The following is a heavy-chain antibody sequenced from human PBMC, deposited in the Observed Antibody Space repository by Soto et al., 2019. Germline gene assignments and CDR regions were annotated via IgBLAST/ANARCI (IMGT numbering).Heavy chain of an antibody. Sequence: PSETLSLTCTVSGGSLSSSSYYWGWIRQPPGKGLEWIGSIYYSGSTYYNPSLKSRVTISVDTSKNQFSLRLSSVTAADTAVYYCATPLIGLPNDYYYYYGMDVWGQGTTVTV. V-gene: IGHV4-39*01. CDR1: GGSLSSSSYY. J-gene: IGHJ6*02. D-gene: IGHD3-16*01. CDR2: IYYSGST. CDR3: ATPLIGLPNDYYYYYGMDV.